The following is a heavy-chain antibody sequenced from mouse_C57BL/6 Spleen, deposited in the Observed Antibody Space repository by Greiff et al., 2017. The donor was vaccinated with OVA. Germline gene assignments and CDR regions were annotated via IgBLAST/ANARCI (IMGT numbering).Heavy chain of an antibody. CDR2: INPSNGGT. D-gene: IGHD2-1*01. CDR1: GYTFTSYW. CDR3: ARERIYYGNSYAMDY. J-gene: IGHJ4*01. Sequence: QVQLQQPGTELVKPGASVKLSCKASGYTFTSYWMHWVKQRPGQGLEWIGNINPSNGGTNYNEKFKSKATLTVDKSSSTAYMQLSSLTSEDSAVYYCARERIYYGNSYAMDYWGQGTSVTVSS. V-gene: IGHV1-53*01.